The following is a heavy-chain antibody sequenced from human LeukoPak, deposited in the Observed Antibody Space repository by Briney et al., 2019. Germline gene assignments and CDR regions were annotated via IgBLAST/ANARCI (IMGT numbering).Heavy chain of an antibody. J-gene: IGHJ4*02. V-gene: IGHV1-24*01. CDR1: VYTLTELS. D-gene: IGHD3-9*01. CDR2: FDPGDGET. CDR3: ATVVRLRYFDWLLYPPFDY. Sequence: ASVKVSCKVSVYTLTELSMHWVRQAPGKGLEWMGGFDPGDGETIYAQKFQGRVTMTEDTSTDTAYMELSSLRSEDTAVYYCATVVRLRYFDWLLYPPFDYWGQGTLVNVSS.